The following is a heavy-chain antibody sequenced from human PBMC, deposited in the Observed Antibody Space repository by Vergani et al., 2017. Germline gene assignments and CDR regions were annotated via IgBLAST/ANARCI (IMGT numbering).Heavy chain of an antibody. J-gene: IGHJ2*01. CDR2: MNPNSGNT. V-gene: IGHV1-8*01. CDR3: ARRQDSSGYYYDYWYFDL. CDR1: GYTFTSYD. Sequence: QVQLVQSGAAVKKPGASVKVSCKASGYTFTSYDINWVRQATGQGLEWMGWMNPNSGNTGYAQKFQGRVTMTRNTSISTAYMELSSLRSEDTAVYYCARRQDSSGYYYDYWYFDLWGRGTLVTVSS. D-gene: IGHD3-22*01.